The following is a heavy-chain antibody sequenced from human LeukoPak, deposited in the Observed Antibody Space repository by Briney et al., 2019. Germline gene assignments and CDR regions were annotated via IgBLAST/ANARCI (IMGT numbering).Heavy chain of an antibody. CDR2: ISLSGVT. J-gene: IGHJ4*02. V-gene: IGHV4-4*02. Sequence: SETLSLTCGVSGGSISSTNWWSWVRQPPGQGLEWIGEISLSGVTNYNPSLKSRVTMSLDRSKNHLSLTLTSVTAADTAVYYCARVGGYDYIGWFDYWGQGTLVTVSS. D-gene: IGHD5-12*01. CDR1: GGSISSTNW. CDR3: ARVGGYDYIGWFDY.